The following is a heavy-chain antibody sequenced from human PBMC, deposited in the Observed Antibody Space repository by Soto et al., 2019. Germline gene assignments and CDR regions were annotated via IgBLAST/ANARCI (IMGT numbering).Heavy chain of an antibody. CDR3: VVLRYLDWLLFLYPHFDY. J-gene: IGHJ4*02. V-gene: IGHV1-24*01. Sequence: QVQLVQSGAEVKKPGASVKVSCKVSGYTLTELSMHWVRQAPGKGLEWMGGFDPEDGETIYAQKFQGRVTMTEDTSTEPAYMELSSLRSEDTAVYYCVVLRYLDWLLFLYPHFDYWGQGTLVTVSS. CDR2: FDPEDGET. CDR1: GYTLTELS. D-gene: IGHD3-9*01.